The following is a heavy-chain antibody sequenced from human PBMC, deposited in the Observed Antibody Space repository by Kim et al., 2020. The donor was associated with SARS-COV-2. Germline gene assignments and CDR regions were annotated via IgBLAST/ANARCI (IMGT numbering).Heavy chain of an antibody. V-gene: IGHV3-48*03. CDR3: ARGPNYSPFDY. D-gene: IGHD4-4*01. Sequence: GGSLRLSCAASGFTFSSYEMNWFRQAPGKGLEWVSYISGSGTTIYYADSVRGRFTISRDNDKNSLYLQMNSLRAEDTAVYYCARGPNYSPFDYWGQGTLVTVSS. CDR1: GFTFSSYE. J-gene: IGHJ4*02. CDR2: ISGSGTTI.